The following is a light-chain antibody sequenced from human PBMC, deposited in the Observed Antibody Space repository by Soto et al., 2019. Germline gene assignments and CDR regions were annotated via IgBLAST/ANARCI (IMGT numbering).Light chain of an antibody. CDR1: QSISSW. Sequence: DIQITQSPSTLSASVGDRVTITCRASQSISSWLAWYQQKPGKAPKFLIYDASTLESGVPSRFSGSGSGTEFTLTISSLQPDDFATYYCQQYHSYSLTFGGGTKVDIK. CDR2: DAS. CDR3: QQYHSYSLT. V-gene: IGKV1-5*01. J-gene: IGKJ4*01.